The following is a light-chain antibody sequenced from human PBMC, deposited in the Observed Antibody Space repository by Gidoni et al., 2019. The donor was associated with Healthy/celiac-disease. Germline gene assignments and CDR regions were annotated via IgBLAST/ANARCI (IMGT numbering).Light chain of an antibody. CDR1: QSVSSSY. CDR3: QQYGSSIT. J-gene: IGKJ3*01. CDR2: GAS. Sequence: EIVLTQSPATLSLSPGERATLSCRASQSVSSSYLAWYQQKPGQAPRLLSYGASSRATGIPDRFSGSGSGTDFTLTISRLEPEDFAVYYCQQYGSSITFGPGTKVDIK. V-gene: IGKV3-20*01.